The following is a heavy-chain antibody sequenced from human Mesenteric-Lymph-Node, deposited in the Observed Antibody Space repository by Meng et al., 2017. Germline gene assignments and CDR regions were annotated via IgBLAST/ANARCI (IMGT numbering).Heavy chain of an antibody. CDR2: IYHTGSA. CDR3: ARIAVAGTFDY. D-gene: IGHD6-19*01. Sequence: QLQLQESGSGLLRPSQTLSLTCAVPGGSVGSGVYSWSWIRQPPGEVLEWIGYIYHTGSAFYNPSLKSRVTISVDTSKNQFSLKLSSVTAADTAVYYCARIAVAGTFDYWGQGTLVTVSS. V-gene: IGHV4-30-2*01. J-gene: IGHJ4*02. CDR1: GGSVGSGVYS.